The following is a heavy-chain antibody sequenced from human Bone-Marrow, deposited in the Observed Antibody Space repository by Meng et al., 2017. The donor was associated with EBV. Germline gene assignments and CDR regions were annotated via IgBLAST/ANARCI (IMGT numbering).Heavy chain of an antibody. CDR1: GYSFTSDA. V-gene: IGHV7-4-1*02. Sequence: LVQYGSDLQKPGASVKLSCKASGYSFTSDAMNWVRQAPGQGLEWMGWINTKTGKPTYAPGFKGRFVFSLDTSDSTTYLQISSLKTEDSAVYYCARDGGRRLDYWGQGTLVTVSS. J-gene: IGHJ4*02. D-gene: IGHD3-16*01. CDR2: INTKTGKP. CDR3: ARDGGRRLDY.